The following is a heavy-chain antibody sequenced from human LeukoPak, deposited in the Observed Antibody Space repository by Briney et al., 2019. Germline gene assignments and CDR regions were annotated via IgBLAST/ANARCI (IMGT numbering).Heavy chain of an antibody. Sequence: ASETLSLTCTVSGGSISSYYWSWIRQPPGKGLEWIGYIYYSGSTNYNPSLRGRLTISVDPSKSQFSLTLNSVTAADTAVYYCARRAYSGSYYYFDYWGQGILVTVSS. CDR1: GGSISSYY. CDR2: IYYSGST. CDR3: ARRAYSGSYYYFDY. D-gene: IGHD1-26*01. J-gene: IGHJ4*02. V-gene: IGHV4-59*01.